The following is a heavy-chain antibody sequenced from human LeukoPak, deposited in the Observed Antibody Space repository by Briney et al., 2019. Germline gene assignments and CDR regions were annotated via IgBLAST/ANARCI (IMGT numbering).Heavy chain of an antibody. V-gene: IGHV3-7*01. CDR2: IKEDGSEK. D-gene: IGHD1-1*01. CDR1: GFTLSTYW. Sequence: PGGSLRLSCAASGFTLSTYWMSWVRQAPGKGLEWVANIKEDGSEKYYADSVKGRFTISRDNAKNSLYLQMNSLRAEDTAVYYCARDFYNLFDYCGQGTLLTVSS. CDR3: ARDFYNLFDY. J-gene: IGHJ4*02.